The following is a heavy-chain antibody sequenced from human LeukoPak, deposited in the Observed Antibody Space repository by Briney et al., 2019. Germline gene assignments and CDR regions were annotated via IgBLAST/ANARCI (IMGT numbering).Heavy chain of an antibody. J-gene: IGHJ1*01. D-gene: IGHD1-26*01. CDR3: ARVGADTLECFQH. V-gene: IGHV1-2*02. CDR2: INPNSGGT. Sequence: ASVKVSCKASGYTFTGYYMHWVRQAPGQGLERMGWINPNSGGTNYAQKFQGRVTMTRDTSISTAYMDLSRLRSDDTAVYYCARVGADTLECFQHWGQGTLVTVSS. CDR1: GYTFTGYY.